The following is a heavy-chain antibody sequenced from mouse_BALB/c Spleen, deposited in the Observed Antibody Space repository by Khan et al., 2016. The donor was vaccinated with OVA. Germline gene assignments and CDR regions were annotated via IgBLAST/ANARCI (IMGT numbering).Heavy chain of an antibody. CDR1: GYTFTSYW. J-gene: IGHJ3*01. Sequence: QVQLKQSGAELVKPGASVKLSCKTSGYTFTSYWIQWVKQRPGQGLGWIGQIFPGTGTTYYNENFKGKATLTVDTSSSTAYMHPRSLTSEYSAVYFCARGYFGNYEFAYWGQGTLVTVSP. D-gene: IGHD2-1*01. CDR2: IFPGTGTT. CDR3: ARGYFGNYEFAY. V-gene: IGHV1S132*01.